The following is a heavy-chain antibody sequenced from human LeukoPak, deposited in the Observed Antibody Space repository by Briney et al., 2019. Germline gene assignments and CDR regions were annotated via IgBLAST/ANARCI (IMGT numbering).Heavy chain of an antibody. J-gene: IGHJ4*02. CDR1: GFTFSSYW. V-gene: IGHV3-7*01. CDR2: IKPDGSEE. CDR3: ARYSPVDY. Sequence: GGSLRLSCAASGFTFSSYWMTWVRQAPGEGLEWVANIKPDGSEEYYMDSVKGRFTISRDNAKNSLYLQMNSLRAEDTAVYYCARYSPVDYWGQGTLVTVSS. D-gene: IGHD2-15*01.